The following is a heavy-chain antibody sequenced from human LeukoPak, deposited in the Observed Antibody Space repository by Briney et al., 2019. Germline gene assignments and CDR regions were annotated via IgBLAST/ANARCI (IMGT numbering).Heavy chain of an antibody. D-gene: IGHD4-17*01. CDR3: ANSIDFDYGDYYFDY. J-gene: IGHJ4*02. Sequence: SETLSLTCTVSGGSVSSGSYYWSWIRQPAGKGLEWIGRIYTSGSTNYNPSLKSRVTISLDTSKNQFSLKLSSVTAADTAVYYCANSIDFDYGDYYFDYWGQGALVTISS. CDR1: GGSVSSGSYY. CDR2: IYTSGST. V-gene: IGHV4-61*02.